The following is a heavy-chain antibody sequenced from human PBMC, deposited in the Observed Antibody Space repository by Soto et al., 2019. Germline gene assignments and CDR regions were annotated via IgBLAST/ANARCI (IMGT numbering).Heavy chain of an antibody. Sequence: EVQLVESGGGLVQPGGSLRLSCAASGFTFSTYWMSWVRQAPGKGLEWVANIKQDGSDKYYVYSVKGRFTISRDNANNSLYLQMNGLRAEDTAVYYCARVNSLAGHYWGQGTLVTVSS. D-gene: IGHD2-15*01. CDR3: ARVNSLAGHY. J-gene: IGHJ4*02. V-gene: IGHV3-7*05. CDR2: IKQDGSDK. CDR1: GFTFSTYW.